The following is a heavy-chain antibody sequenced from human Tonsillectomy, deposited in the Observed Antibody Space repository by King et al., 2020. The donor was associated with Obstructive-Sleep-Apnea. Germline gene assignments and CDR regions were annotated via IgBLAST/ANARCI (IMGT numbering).Heavy chain of an antibody. CDR2: ISYDGSNK. D-gene: IGHD3-9*01. Sequence: VQLVESGGGVVQPGRSLRLSCAASGFTFSSYAMHWVRQAPGKGLEWVAVISYDGSNKYYADSVKGRFTISRDNSKNTLYLQMNSLRAEDTAVYYCARDGGLLRYFDSDFGVKHMNWFDPWGQGTLVTVSS. CDR3: ARDGGLLRYFDSDFGVKHMNWFDP. V-gene: IGHV3-30-3*01. CDR1: GFTFSSYA. J-gene: IGHJ5*02.